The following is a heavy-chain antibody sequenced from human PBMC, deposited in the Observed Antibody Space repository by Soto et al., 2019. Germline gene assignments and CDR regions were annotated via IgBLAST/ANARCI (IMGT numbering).Heavy chain of an antibody. Sequence: HEHLVQSRAEVKRPGASLKVSCKASGYSFTGYYIHWVRQAPGQGLEWMGWINPDSGTTNYAQNFQGRVTLTSDTSISTASMDLTSLTSDDTAVYYCARGDYGTGGYPFPCFDYWGQGTLVIVSS. CDR3: ARGDYGTGGYPFPCFDY. CDR2: INPDSGTT. V-gene: IGHV1-2*02. CDR1: GYSFTGYY. D-gene: IGHD2-8*02. J-gene: IGHJ4*02.